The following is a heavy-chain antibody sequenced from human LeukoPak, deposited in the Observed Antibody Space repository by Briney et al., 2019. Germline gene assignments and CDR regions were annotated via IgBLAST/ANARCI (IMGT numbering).Heavy chain of an antibody. CDR3: ARGHCRGNICSIHFDD. Sequence: PSETLSLTCTVSGGSLNSGQYYWSWIRHSAGMGLEWIGRFHTSGSIIYNPSLESRTTISVDASRNHFSLSLTSATAADTAIYYCARGHCRGNICSIHFDDWGPGTLVTVSS. V-gene: IGHV4-61*02. CDR1: GGSLNSGQYY. CDR2: FHTSGSI. J-gene: IGHJ4*02. D-gene: IGHD2-15*01.